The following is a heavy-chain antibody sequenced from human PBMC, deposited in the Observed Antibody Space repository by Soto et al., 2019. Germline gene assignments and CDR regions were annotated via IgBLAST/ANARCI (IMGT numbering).Heavy chain of an antibody. V-gene: IGHV3-23*01. Sequence: VGSLRLACAASGFTFGHSAMSWVRQAPGKGLEWVAAISGTGGAAYYADSVKGRFTISRDNSRNTLFLQMNSLRVVDTAIYHCAKPEEVVRGFDFWGLGTLVTVSS. D-gene: IGHD3-10*01. CDR1: GFTFGHSA. CDR2: ISGTGGAA. CDR3: AKPEEVVRGFDF. J-gene: IGHJ4*02.